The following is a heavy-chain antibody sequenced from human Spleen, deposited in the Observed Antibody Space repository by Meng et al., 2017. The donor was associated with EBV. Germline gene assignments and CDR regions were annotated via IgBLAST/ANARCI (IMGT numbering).Heavy chain of an antibody. CDR3: SRAVRGYYGSVTTLDY. J-gene: IGHJ4*02. CDR2: IYYRGST. CDR1: VGSISSGGDY. V-gene: IGHV4-30-4*01. Sequence: GQVPGAGSVVVELSLPPSLPLRVSVGSISSGGDYWSWIRQPPGKGLEWIGYIYYRGSTYYNPSLKSRVTISLDTSKNQFSLKLSSVTAADTAVYYCSRAVRGYYGSVTTLDYWGQGTLVTVSS. D-gene: IGHD3-10*01.